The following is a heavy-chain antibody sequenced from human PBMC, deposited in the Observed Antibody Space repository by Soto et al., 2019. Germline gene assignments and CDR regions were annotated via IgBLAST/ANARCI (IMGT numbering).Heavy chain of an antibody. J-gene: IGHJ6*03. V-gene: IGHV3-73*01. CDR1: GFTFSGSA. D-gene: IGHD3-16*01. CDR2: IRSKANSYAT. Sequence: EVQLVESGGGLVQPGGSLKLSCAASGFTFSGSAMHWVRQASGKGLEWVGRIRSKANSYATAYAASVKGRFTISRDDSRNTAYRQMTSLKTEDTAVYYCTGGIWGGPRIMRNYYCMDVWGKGTTVTVSS. CDR3: TGGIWGGPRIMRNYYCMDV.